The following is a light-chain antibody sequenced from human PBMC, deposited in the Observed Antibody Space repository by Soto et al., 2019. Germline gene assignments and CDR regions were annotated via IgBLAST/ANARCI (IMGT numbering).Light chain of an antibody. J-gene: IGKJ1*01. V-gene: IGKV3-11*01. Sequence: EIVLTQSPATLSLSPGERATLSFRASQSVSNYLAWYLQKPGQAPRLLIYDASNRAAGVPARFSGSGSGTDFTLTISSLEPEDFAVYYCQQRSKWPPTFGQGTKVDIK. CDR3: QQRSKWPPT. CDR1: QSVSNY. CDR2: DAS.